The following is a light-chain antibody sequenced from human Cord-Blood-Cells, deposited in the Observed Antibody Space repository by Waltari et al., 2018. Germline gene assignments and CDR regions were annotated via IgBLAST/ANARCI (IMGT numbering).Light chain of an antibody. CDR1: QSVSSSY. CDR3: QQYGSSPPLT. Sequence: EIVLTQSPGTLSLSPGERATLSSRASQSVSSSYLAWYQQKPGQAHRLLIYGASSRATGSPYRFSGFGSVIFFTFIICSREPEYFSVYYCQQYGSSPPLTFGGGTKVEIK. J-gene: IGKJ4*01. V-gene: IGKV3-20*01. CDR2: GAS.